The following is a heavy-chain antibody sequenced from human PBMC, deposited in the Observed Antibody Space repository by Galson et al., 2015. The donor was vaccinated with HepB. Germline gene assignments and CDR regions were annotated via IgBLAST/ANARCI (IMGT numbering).Heavy chain of an antibody. Sequence: QSGAEVKKPGESLKISCKGSGYSFTSYWIGWVRQMPGKGLEWMGIIYPGDSDTRYSPSFQGQVTISADKSISTAYLQWSSLKASDTAMYYCARHLGAHPASEHDYGDYGLGLLGVFDYWGQGTLVTVSS. CDR2: IYPGDSDT. V-gene: IGHV5-51*01. CDR3: ARHLGAHPASEHDYGDYGLGLLGVFDY. CDR1: GYSFTSYW. J-gene: IGHJ4*02. D-gene: IGHD4-17*01.